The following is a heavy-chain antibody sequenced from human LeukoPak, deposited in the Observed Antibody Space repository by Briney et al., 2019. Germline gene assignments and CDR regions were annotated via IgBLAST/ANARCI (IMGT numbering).Heavy chain of an antibody. CDR2: ISAYNGNT. V-gene: IGHV1-18*01. J-gene: IGHJ3*02. CDR3: ARVEVTGYGLSDAFDI. Sequence: GASVKVSCKASGYTFTSYGISWVRQAPGQGLEWMGWISAYNGNTNYAQKLQGRVTMTTDTSTSTAYMELRSLRSDDTAVYYCARVEVTGYGLSDAFDIWGQGTMVTVSS. D-gene: IGHD1-14*01. CDR1: GYTFTSYG.